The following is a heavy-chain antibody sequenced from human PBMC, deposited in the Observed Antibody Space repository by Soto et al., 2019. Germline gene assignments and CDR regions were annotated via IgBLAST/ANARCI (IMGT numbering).Heavy chain of an antibody. V-gene: IGHV4-59*01. CDR3: ARTSFSGSSQYFDS. CDR2: IYQSGIT. CDR1: GGSISRYY. Sequence: SETLSLTCTVYGGSISRYYWSWIRQPPGKGLEWIGHIYQSGITNYNPSLKSRVTISVDTSKKQLSLKMTSVTAADTAVFYCARTSFSGSSQYFDSWGQGTLVTVSS. D-gene: IGHD1-26*01. J-gene: IGHJ4*02.